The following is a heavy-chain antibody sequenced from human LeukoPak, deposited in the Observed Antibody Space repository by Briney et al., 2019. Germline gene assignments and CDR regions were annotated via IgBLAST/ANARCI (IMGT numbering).Heavy chain of an antibody. CDR3: AKDKDSSGYYPLFDY. V-gene: IGHV3-9*01. Sequence: GGSLRLSCAASGFTFDDYAMHWVRQAPGKGLEWVSGISWNSGSIGYADSVEGRFTISRDNAKNSLYLQMNSLRAEDTALYYCAKDKDSSGYYPLFDYWGQGTLVTVSS. CDR2: ISWNSGSI. J-gene: IGHJ4*02. CDR1: GFTFDDYA. D-gene: IGHD3-22*01.